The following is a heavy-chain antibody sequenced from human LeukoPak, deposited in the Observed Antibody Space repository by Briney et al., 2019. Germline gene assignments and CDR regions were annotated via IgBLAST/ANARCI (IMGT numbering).Heavy chain of an antibody. CDR2: MNPNSGNT. CDR1: GYTFTSYD. J-gene: IGHJ4*02. Sequence: GASVKVSCKASGYTFTSYDINWVRQATGQGLEWMGWMNPNSGNTGYAQKFQGRVTMTRNTSISTAYMELSSLRSEDTAVYYCARAAVARRPLGYWGQGTLDTVSS. D-gene: IGHD6-19*01. V-gene: IGHV1-8*01. CDR3: ARAAVARRPLGY.